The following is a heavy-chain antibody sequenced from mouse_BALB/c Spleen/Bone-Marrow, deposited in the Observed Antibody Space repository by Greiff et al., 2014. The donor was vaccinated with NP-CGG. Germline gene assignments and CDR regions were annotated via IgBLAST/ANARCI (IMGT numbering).Heavy chain of an antibody. Sequence: EVQLQQSGPELVKPGASVKMSCKASGYTFTSYVMHWVKQKPGQGLEWIGYIYPYNDGTTYNEKFKGKATLTSDKSSSTAYMELSSLTSEDSAVYYCARGNYYDYDYFDYWGQGTTLTVSS. V-gene: IGHV1-14*01. CDR1: GYTFTSYV. J-gene: IGHJ2*01. D-gene: IGHD2-4*01. CDR2: IYPYNDGT. CDR3: ARGNYYDYDYFDY.